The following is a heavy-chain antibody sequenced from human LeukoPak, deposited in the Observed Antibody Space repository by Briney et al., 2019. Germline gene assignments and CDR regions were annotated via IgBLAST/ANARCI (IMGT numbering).Heavy chain of an antibody. CDR1: GFTFSTYA. Sequence: PGGSLRLSCAASGFTFSTYAMHWVRQAPAKGLDWVAVISNGGRDTYYADSVKGRFTISRDNSKNTLDLQMNSLRVDDTAVYYCAIGAWTPTQPINDWGQGTLVTVSS. J-gene: IGHJ4*02. V-gene: IGHV3-30*01. CDR3: AIGAWTPTQPIND. CDR2: ISNGGRDT. D-gene: IGHD3/OR15-3a*01.